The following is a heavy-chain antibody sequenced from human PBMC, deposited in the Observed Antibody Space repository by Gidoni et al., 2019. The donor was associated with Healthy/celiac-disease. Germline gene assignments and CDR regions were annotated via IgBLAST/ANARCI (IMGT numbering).Heavy chain of an antibody. CDR3: ARASGIAVAGKMGYFDY. D-gene: IGHD6-19*01. J-gene: IGHJ4*02. CDR2: IDSGGST. Sequence: EVQLVETGGGLIQPGGSLRLSCAASGFTVSSNYMSWVRQAPGKGLEWVSVIDSGGSTYYADSVKGRFTISRDNSKNTLYLQMNSLRAEDTAVYYCARASGIAVAGKMGYFDYWGQGTLVTVSS. V-gene: IGHV3-53*02. CDR1: GFTVSSNY.